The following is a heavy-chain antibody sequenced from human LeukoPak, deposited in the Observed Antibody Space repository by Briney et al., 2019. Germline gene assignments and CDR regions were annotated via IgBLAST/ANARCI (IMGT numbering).Heavy chain of an antibody. D-gene: IGHD3-10*01. V-gene: IGHV4-34*01. J-gene: IGHJ5*02. Sequence: SETLSLTCGVYGGSFSDYYWSWIRQPPGKGLEWIGEINHSGSTNYNPSLKSRVTISVDTSKNQFSLKLSSVTAADTAVYYCARGGILWFGELSHWFDPWGQGTLVTVSS. CDR2: INHSGST. CDR3: ARGGILWFGELSHWFDP. CDR1: GGSFSDYY.